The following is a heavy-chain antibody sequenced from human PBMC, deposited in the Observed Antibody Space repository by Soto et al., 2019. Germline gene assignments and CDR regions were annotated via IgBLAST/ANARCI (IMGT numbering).Heavy chain of an antibody. CDR2: IIPSSGTA. J-gene: IGHJ5*02. CDR1: GGAVSDYV. D-gene: IGHD1-26*01. Sequence: QVHLVQSGAEVKKPGTSVRVSCKASGGAVSDYVIAWVRQAPGQGPEWMGGIIPSSGTANYAQTFLGRVTMTSDNSTNTAYLELHSLTYEDTAVYYCALAPLGRGYSAGKGWFDPWGQGTLVTVSS. CDR3: ALAPLGRGYSAGKGWFDP. V-gene: IGHV1-69*06.